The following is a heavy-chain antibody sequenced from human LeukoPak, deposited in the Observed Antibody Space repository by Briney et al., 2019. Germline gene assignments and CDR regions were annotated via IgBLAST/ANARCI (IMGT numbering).Heavy chain of an antibody. CDR1: GFTFSSYW. Sequence: GGSLRLSCAASGFTFSSYWTSWVRQAPGKGLEWVANIKQDGSEKYYVDSVKGRFTISRDNAKNSLYLQMNSLRAEDTAVYYCARDSDYYDSSGSDYWGQGTLVTVSS. CDR2: IKQDGSEK. D-gene: IGHD3-22*01. V-gene: IGHV3-7*01. J-gene: IGHJ4*02. CDR3: ARDSDYYDSSGSDY.